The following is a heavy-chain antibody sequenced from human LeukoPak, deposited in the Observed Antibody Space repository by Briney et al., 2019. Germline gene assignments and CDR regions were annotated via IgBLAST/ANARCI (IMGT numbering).Heavy chain of an antibody. V-gene: IGHV3-30*04. Sequence: GRSLRLSCAASGFTFSSYAMHWVRQAPGKGLEWVAVISYDGSNKYYADSVKGRFTISRDNSKNTLYLQMNSLRAEDTAVYYCAKDSEDRGFDYWGQGTLVTVSS. CDR2: ISYDGSNK. D-gene: IGHD1-26*01. CDR1: GFTFSSYA. J-gene: IGHJ4*02. CDR3: AKDSEDRGFDY.